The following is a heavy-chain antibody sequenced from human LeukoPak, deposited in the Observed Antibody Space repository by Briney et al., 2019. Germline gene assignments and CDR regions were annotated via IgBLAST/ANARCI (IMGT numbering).Heavy chain of an antibody. D-gene: IGHD4-23*01. CDR3: ANTVINYGGAFDI. J-gene: IGHJ3*02. V-gene: IGHV3-30*18. CDR2: ISYDGSNK. CDR1: GFTFSSYG. Sequence: GRSLRLSCAASGFTFSSYGMHWVRQAPGKGLEWVAVISYDGSNKYYADSVKGRFTISRDNSKNTLYLQMNSLRAEDTAVYYCANTVINYGGAFDIWGQGTMVTVSS.